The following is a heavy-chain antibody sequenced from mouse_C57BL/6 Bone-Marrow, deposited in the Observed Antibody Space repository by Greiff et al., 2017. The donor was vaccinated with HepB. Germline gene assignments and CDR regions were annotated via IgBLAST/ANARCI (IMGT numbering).Heavy chain of an antibody. Sequence: EVKLMESGGGLVKPGGSLKLSCAASGFTFSSYTMSWVRQTPEKRLEWVATISGGGGNTYYPDSVKGRFTISRDNAKNTLYLQMSSLRSEDTALYYCARQGSSYVYYAMDYWGQGTSVTVSS. CDR1: GFTFSSYT. J-gene: IGHJ4*01. D-gene: IGHD1-1*01. CDR3: ARQGSSYVYYAMDY. V-gene: IGHV5-9*01. CDR2: ISGGGGNT.